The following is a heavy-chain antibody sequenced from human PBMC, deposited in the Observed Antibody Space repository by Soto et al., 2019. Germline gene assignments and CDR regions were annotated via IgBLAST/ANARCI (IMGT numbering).Heavy chain of an antibody. CDR3: AKVPHYYGSGSFLHFDY. CDR2: ISGSGGST. D-gene: IGHD3-10*01. V-gene: IGHV3-23*01. J-gene: IGHJ4*02. Sequence: GGSLRLSCAASGFTFSSYAMSWVRQAPGKGLEWVSAISGSGGSTYYADSVKGRFTISRDKSKNTLYLQMNSLRAEDTAVYYCAKVPHYYGSGSFLHFDYWGQGTLVTVSS. CDR1: GFTFSSYA.